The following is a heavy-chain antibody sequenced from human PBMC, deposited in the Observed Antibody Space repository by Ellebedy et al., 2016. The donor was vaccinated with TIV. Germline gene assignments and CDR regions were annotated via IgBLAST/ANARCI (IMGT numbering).Heavy chain of an antibody. J-gene: IGHJ6*02. V-gene: IGHV1-18*01. CDR2: ISGYIGNT. Sequence: AASVKVSCKASGYTFTSYGISWVRQAPGQGLEWMGWISGYIGNTNYAQKLQDRVTMTTDTSTSTAYMELRSLRSDDPAVYYCARSGRFGELFNYYYGMDVWGQGTTVTVSS. D-gene: IGHD3-10*01. CDR1: GYTFTSYG. CDR3: ARSGRFGELFNYYYGMDV.